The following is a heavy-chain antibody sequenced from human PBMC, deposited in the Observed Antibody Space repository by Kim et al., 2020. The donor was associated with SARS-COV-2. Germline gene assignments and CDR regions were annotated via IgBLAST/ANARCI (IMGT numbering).Heavy chain of an antibody. CDR3: ARDLEGYDILTGSL. V-gene: IGHV3-7*01. Sequence: GGSLRLSCAASGFTFSSYWMSWVRQAPGKGLEWVANIKQDGSEKYYVDSVKGRFTISRDNAKNSLYLRMNSLRAEDTAVYYCARDLEGYDILTGSLWGQGTLVTVSS. CDR2: IKQDGSEK. D-gene: IGHD3-9*01. CDR1: GFTFSSYW. J-gene: IGHJ4*02.